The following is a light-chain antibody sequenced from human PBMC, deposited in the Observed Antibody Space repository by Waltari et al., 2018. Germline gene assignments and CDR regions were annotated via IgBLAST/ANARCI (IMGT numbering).Light chain of an antibody. CDR2: ATS. CDR3: QRRFSWPPRT. J-gene: IGKJ4*01. V-gene: IGKV3-11*01. CDR1: QPVHSY. Sequence: VFTPSPATLSFSPGESATLSCRASQPVHSYLAWYQQTPCQAPRLLIYATSNRATAIPAGFSGSGSGTDFTLTISSLETEDFAVDYGQRRFSWPPRTFGGGTKVEVK.